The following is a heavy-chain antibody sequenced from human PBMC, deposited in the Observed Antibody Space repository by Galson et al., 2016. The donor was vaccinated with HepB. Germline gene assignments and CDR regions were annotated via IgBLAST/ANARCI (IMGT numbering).Heavy chain of an antibody. CDR1: GFLLSTSGVG. V-gene: IGHV2-5*02. Sequence: PALVKPTQTLTLTCTFSGFLLSTSGVGVGWIRQPPGKALEWLALIYWDDDKRYSPSLKTRVTITRDTSEKQVVLTMTNMDPVDTATYYCAHMTKSQYGFWSGYANSDYWSQGILVTVSS. J-gene: IGHJ4*02. D-gene: IGHD3-3*01. CDR3: AHMTKSQYGFWSGYANSDY. CDR2: IYWDDDK.